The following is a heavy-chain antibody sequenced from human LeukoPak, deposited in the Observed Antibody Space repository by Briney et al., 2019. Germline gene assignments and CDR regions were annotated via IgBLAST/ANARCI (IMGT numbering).Heavy chain of an antibody. CDR3: ARLRGSMVAAAGTNFDY. V-gene: IGHV5-51*01. CDR2: IYPGDSDT. CDR1: GYSFTSYW. D-gene: IGHD6-13*01. J-gene: IGHJ4*02. Sequence: GESLKISCKGSGYSFTSYWIGWVRQMPGKGLEWMGIIYPGDSDTRYSPSFQGQVTISADKSISTAYLQWSSLKASDTAMYYRARLRGSMVAAAGTNFDYWGQGTLVTVSS.